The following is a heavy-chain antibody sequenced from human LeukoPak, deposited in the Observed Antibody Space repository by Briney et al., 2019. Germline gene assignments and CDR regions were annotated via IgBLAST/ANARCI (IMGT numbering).Heavy chain of an antibody. J-gene: IGHJ3*02. CDR2: ISGSGGST. V-gene: IGHV3-23*01. CDR1: EFTFSSSA. CDR3: ARTRGGLWTRAFDI. Sequence: GGSLRLSCAASEFTFSSSAIRWVRQAPGKGLEWVSTISGSGGSTYYTDSVKGRFTISRDNSKNTLYLQMNSLRAEDTAVYYCARTRGGLWTRAFDIWGQGTMVTVSS. D-gene: IGHD2-21*01.